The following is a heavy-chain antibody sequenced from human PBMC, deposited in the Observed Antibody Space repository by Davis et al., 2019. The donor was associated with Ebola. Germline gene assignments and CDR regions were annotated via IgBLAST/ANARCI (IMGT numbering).Heavy chain of an antibody. Sequence: SLKISCAASGFTFDGYAMHWVRQAPGKGLEWVSGISWNSGSIGYADSVKGRFTISRDNAKNSLYLQMNSLRAEDTALYYCAKDIQSVGATTVYGLDVWGQGTTVTVSS. CDR1: GFTFDGYA. D-gene: IGHD1-26*01. CDR2: ISWNSGSI. J-gene: IGHJ6*02. CDR3: AKDIQSVGATTVYGLDV. V-gene: IGHV3-9*01.